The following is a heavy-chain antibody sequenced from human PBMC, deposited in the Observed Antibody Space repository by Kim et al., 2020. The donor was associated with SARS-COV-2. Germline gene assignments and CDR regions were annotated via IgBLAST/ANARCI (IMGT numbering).Heavy chain of an antibody. CDR2: IKSKTDGGTT. Sequence: GGSLRLSCAASGFTFSNAWMSWVRQAPGKGLEWVGRIKSKTDGGTTDYAAPVKGRFTISRDDSKNTLYLQMNSLKTEDTAVYYCTTLLEYSSSWYFDYWGQGTLVPVSS. V-gene: IGHV3-15*01. D-gene: IGHD6-13*01. CDR1: GFTFSNAW. J-gene: IGHJ4*02. CDR3: TTLLEYSSSWYFDY.